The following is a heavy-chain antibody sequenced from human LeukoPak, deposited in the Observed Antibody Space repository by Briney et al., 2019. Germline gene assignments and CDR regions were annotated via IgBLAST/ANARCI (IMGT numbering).Heavy chain of an antibody. J-gene: IGHJ4*02. Sequence: PSETLSLTCIVSGGSISSSSYYWGWIRQPPGKGLEWIGSIYYSGSTYYNPSLMSRVTISVDTSKNQFSLKLSSVTAADTAVYYCAGPCIAARPPFDHWGQGTLVTVSS. D-gene: IGHD6-6*01. CDR1: GGSISSSSYY. V-gene: IGHV4-39*01. CDR2: IYYSGST. CDR3: AGPCIAARPPFDH.